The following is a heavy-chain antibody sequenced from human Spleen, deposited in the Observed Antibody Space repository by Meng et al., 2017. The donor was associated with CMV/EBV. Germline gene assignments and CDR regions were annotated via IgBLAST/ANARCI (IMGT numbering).Heavy chain of an antibody. J-gene: IGHJ6*02. Sequence: GESLKISCAASGFTFSSHAMSWVRQAPGKGLEWVSNIYIGGTSTFYADSVKGRFTISRDSSKNTLYLQMNSLGAEDTAVYYCAKARSSGGHYYYYDMDVWGQGTTVTVSS. CDR1: GFTFSSHA. CDR3: AKARSSGGHYYYYDMDV. D-gene: IGHD6-6*01. V-gene: IGHV3-23*03. CDR2: IYIGGTST.